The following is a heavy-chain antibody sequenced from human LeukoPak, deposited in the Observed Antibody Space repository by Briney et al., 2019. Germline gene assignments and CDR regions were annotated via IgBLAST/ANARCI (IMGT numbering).Heavy chain of an antibody. J-gene: IGHJ4*02. V-gene: IGHV4-34*01. D-gene: IGHD3-3*01. CDR2: ISHTGWT. CDR3: ARSAPLRFFKY. CDR1: GGSLSGDY. Sequence: SETLSLTCGVYGGSLSGDYWIWIRQPPGKGLEWIGEISHTGWTHYNPSLKSRVTISLDTSKNQFSLKLTSMTAADTAVYYCARSAPLRFFKYWGQGTLVTVSS.